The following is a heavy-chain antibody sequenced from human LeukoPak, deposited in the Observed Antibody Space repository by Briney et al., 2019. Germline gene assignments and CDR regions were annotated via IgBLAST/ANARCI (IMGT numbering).Heavy chain of an antibody. V-gene: IGHV3-48*03. J-gene: IGHJ4*02. CDR3: ARETHDGLDY. CDR2: ISSSASTK. CDR1: GFTFSSYE. D-gene: IGHD1-1*01. Sequence: PGGSLRLSCAASGFTFSSYEMNWVRQAPGKGLEWVSYISSSASTKYYADSVKSRFTISRDNAKKSLYLQMDSLRAEDTAVYYCARETHDGLDYWGQGTLVTVSS.